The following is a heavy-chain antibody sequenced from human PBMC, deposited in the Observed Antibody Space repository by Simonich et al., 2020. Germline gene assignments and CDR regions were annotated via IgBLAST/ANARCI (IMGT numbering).Heavy chain of an antibody. Sequence: QVQLQESGPGLVKPSETLSLTCTVSGGSISSYYWSWIRQPPGKGLEWIGYIYYSGGTNYNPALKSRVTRSVDTSKNQFSLKLSSVTAADTAVYYCARHDRWLQFYFDYWGQGTLVTVSS. J-gene: IGHJ4*02. CDR1: GGSISSYY. CDR3: ARHDRWLQFYFDY. V-gene: IGHV4-59*08. D-gene: IGHD5-12*01. CDR2: IYYSGGT.